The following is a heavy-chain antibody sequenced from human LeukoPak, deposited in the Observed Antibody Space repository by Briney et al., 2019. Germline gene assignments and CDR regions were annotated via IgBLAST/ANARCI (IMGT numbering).Heavy chain of an antibody. CDR3: ARDRKRVPAAMGSAGDR. CDR2: ISSSGSTI. J-gene: IGHJ4*02. CDR1: GFTFSSYS. V-gene: IGHV3-48*04. D-gene: IGHD2-2*01. Sequence: SGGSLRLSCAASGFTFSSYSMNWVRQAPGKGLEWVSYISSSGSTIYYADSVKGRFTISRDNAKNSLYLQMNSLRAEDTAVYYCARDRKRVPAAMGSAGDRWGQGTLVTVSS.